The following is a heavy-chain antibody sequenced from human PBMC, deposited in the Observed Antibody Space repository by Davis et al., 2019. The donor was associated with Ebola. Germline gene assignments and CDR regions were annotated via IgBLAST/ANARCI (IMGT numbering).Heavy chain of an antibody. Sequence: MPSETLSLTCAISDGSFSDYYWTWIRQPPGKGLEWIGEINHSGSTNYNPSLKSRVTISVDTSKNQFSLKLSSVTAADTAVYFCARKPARWENWFDPWGQGTLVTVSS. CDR2: INHSGST. J-gene: IGHJ5*02. V-gene: IGHV4-34*01. D-gene: IGHD1-26*01. CDR1: DGSFSDYY. CDR3: ARKPARWENWFDP.